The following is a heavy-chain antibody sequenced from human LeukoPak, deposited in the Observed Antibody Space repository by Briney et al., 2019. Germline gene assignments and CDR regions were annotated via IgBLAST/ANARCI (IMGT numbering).Heavy chain of an antibody. CDR2: IYTSGST. Sequence: SETLSLTCTVSGGSISSYYWSWIRQPPGKGLEWIGYIYTSGSTNYNPSLKSRVTISVDTSKNQFSLKLSSVTAADTAVYYCVRQVVPAPPGSYYYYMDVWGKGTTVTVSS. CDR3: VRQVVPAPPGSYYYYMDV. V-gene: IGHV4-4*09. J-gene: IGHJ6*03. D-gene: IGHD2-2*01. CDR1: GGSISSYY.